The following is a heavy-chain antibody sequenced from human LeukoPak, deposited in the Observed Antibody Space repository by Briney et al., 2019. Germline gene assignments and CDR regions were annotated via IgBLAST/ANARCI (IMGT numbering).Heavy chain of an antibody. CDR2: ISIYNGNT. CDR3: ARITYDFWSGYYMPDDP. J-gene: IGHJ5*02. CDR1: GYTFTNYG. D-gene: IGHD3-3*01. Sequence: ASVKVFCKASGYTFTNYGISWVRQAPGQGLEWMGWISIYNGNTGYARKLRGRVTMTTDTSTSTAYMELRSLRSDDTAVYYCARITYDFWSGYYMPDDPWGQGTLVTVSS. V-gene: IGHV1-18*01.